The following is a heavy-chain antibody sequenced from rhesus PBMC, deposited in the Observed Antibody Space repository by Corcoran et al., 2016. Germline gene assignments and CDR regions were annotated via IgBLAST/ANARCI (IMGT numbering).Heavy chain of an antibody. CDR1: GGPISSNY. D-gene: IGHD3-3*01. Sequence: QLQLQESGPGLVKPSETLSLTCAVSGGPISSNYWSWIRQPPGKGLEWIGRFAGSGGSTDYNPSPKSRVTISASTSKNQFSMKLSSVTAADTAVYYCAREGTYNFWTGYPFDYWGQGVLVTVSS. V-gene: IGHV4-173*01. J-gene: IGHJ4*01. CDR3: AREGTYNFWTGYPFDY. CDR2: FAGSGGST.